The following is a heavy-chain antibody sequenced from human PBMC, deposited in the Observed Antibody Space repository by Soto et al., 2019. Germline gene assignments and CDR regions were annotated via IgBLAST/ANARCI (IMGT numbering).Heavy chain of an antibody. V-gene: IGHV4-39*01. CDR3: ARQGVSKQDGFDY. Sequence: PSETLSLTCTFSCGSIISSSYYWGWIRQPPGKGLEWIGSIYYSGSTYYNPSLKSRVTISVDTSKNQFSLKLSSVTAADTAVYYCARQGVSKQDGFDYWGQGTLVTVSS. CDR1: CGSIISSSYY. CDR2: IYYSGST. D-gene: IGHD3-10*01. J-gene: IGHJ4*02.